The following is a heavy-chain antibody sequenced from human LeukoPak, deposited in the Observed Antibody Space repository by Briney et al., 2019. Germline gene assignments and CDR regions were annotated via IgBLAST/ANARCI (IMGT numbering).Heavy chain of an antibody. CDR2: ISGSGGST. CDR1: GFTFSSYG. D-gene: IGHD2-2*01. Sequence: GGSLRLSCAASGFTFSSYGMHWVRQAPGKGLEWVSAISGSGGSTYYADSVKGRFTISRDNSKNTLYLQMNSLRAEDTAVYYCAKDFSQYQLLLAFDIWGQGTMVTVSS. V-gene: IGHV3-23*01. CDR3: AKDFSQYQLLLAFDI. J-gene: IGHJ3*02.